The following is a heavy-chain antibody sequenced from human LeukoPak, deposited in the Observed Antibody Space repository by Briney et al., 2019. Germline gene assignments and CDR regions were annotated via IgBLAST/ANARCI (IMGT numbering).Heavy chain of an antibody. J-gene: IGHJ4*02. CDR2: ISSSGNTI. Sequence: GGSLRLSCAASGFTFSSYEMDWVRQAPGKGLEWISYISSSGNTIYHADSVKGRFTISRDNAENSLYLQMNSLRAEDTAVYYCARRTVAGPFYYWGQGTLVTVSS. CDR1: GFTFSSYE. D-gene: IGHD6-19*01. CDR3: ARRTVAGPFYY. V-gene: IGHV3-48*03.